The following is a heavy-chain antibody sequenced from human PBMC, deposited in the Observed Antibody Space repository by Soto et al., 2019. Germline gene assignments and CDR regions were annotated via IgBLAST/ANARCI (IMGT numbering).Heavy chain of an antibody. V-gene: IGHV4-31*03. Sequence: QVQLQESGPGLVKPSQTLSLTCTVSGGSISSGGYYWSWIRQHPGKGLEWIGYIYYSGSTYYNPSLKSRVTISVDTSKNQFSLKLSSVTAADTAVYYCARGGRLLWFGELFPFDYWGQGTLVTVSS. CDR3: ARGGRLLWFGELFPFDY. D-gene: IGHD3-10*01. CDR1: GGSISSGGYY. J-gene: IGHJ4*02. CDR2: IYYSGST.